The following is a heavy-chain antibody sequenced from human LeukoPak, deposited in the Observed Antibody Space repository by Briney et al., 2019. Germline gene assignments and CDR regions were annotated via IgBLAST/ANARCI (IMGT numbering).Heavy chain of an antibody. CDR1: GGTFSINA. Sequence: SVTLSFKASGGTFSINAISWVRHGPGQGLERMGGIIPIFGTANYAQKFQGRVTINTDESTSTAYMELSSLRSEDTAVYYWARGSLGSTKAFDIWGQGTMVTVSS. J-gene: IGHJ3*02. CDR3: ARGSLGSTKAFDI. CDR2: IIPIFGTA. V-gene: IGHV1-69*05. D-gene: IGHD2-2*01.